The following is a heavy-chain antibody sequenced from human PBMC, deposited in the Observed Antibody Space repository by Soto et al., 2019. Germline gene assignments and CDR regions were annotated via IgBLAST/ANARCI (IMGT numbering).Heavy chain of an antibody. D-gene: IGHD1-1*01. J-gene: IGHJ6*02. Sequence: GASGNVSCNSSGYVISTNSRDWVRPATGQGLEWMGWINGGNGNTKYSQKFRDRVTITRDASASTGYMELSSLRSEDTAVYYCARGKGMEENYYYYGMDVWGQGTTVTVSS. CDR3: ARGKGMEENYYYYGMDV. CDR1: GYVISTNS. CDR2: INGGNGNT. V-gene: IGHV1-3*01.